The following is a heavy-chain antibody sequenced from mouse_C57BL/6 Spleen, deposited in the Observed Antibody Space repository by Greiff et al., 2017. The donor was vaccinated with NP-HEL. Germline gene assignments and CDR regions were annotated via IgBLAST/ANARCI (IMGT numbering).Heavy chain of an antibody. CDR3: ARDYGSSYEAWFAY. Sequence: VKLMESGTELVKPGASVKLSCKASGYTFTSYWMHWVTQRPGQGLEWIGNINPSNGGTNYNEKFKSKATLTVDKSSSTAYMQLSSLTSEDSAVYYCARDYGSSYEAWFAYWGQGTLVTVSA. D-gene: IGHD1-1*01. CDR2: INPSNGGT. V-gene: IGHV1-53*01. CDR1: GYTFTSYW. J-gene: IGHJ3*01.